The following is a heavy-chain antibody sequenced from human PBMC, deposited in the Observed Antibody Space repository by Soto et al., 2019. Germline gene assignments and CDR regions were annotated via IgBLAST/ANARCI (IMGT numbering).Heavy chain of an antibody. CDR3: ARLEGLATISYYFDF. CDR1: DDSINSDKFY. V-gene: IGHV4-39*01. Sequence: HLQLQESGPGLVKPSETLSLMCSVSDDSINSDKFYWGWIRQPPGKGLEWIVSVYYRGNAYYNPSPQTRVTISLDKSKSQFPLKLISVTAADSAVYFCARLEGLATISYYFDFWGPGALVTVSS. D-gene: IGHD3-9*01. J-gene: IGHJ4*02. CDR2: VYYRGNA.